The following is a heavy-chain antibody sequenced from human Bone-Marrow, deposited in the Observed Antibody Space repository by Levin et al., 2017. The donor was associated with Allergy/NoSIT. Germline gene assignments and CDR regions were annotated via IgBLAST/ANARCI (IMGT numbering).Heavy chain of an antibody. V-gene: IGHV4-59*01. CDR3: ARSPPGSCSSTGCYYYYGMDV. CDR2: IAYSGST. D-gene: IGHD2-2*01. J-gene: IGHJ6*02. CDR1: GGSIGSYY. Sequence: SETLSLTCTVSGGSIGSYYWSWIRQPPGKGLEWIGYIAYSGSTNYNPSLTSRVTISVDTSKNQFSLKVKSVTAADTAMYYCARSPPGSCSSTGCYYYYGMDVWGQGTSVIVS.